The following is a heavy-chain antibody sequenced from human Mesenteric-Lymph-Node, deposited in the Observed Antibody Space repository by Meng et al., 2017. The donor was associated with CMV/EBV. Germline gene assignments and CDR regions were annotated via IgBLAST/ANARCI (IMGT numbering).Heavy chain of an antibody. CDR3: AKVGRGAFDI. CDR1: RFTFSSYA. J-gene: IGHJ3*02. CDR2: IDYSGST. Sequence: ESLKISCAASRFTFSSYAMSWVRQAPGKGLEWIGYIDYSGSTNCNPSLKSRVTISIDTSKKQFSLNLNSVTAADTAVYYCAKVGRGAFDIWGQGTMVTVSS. D-gene: IGHD2-15*01. V-gene: IGHV4-59*01.